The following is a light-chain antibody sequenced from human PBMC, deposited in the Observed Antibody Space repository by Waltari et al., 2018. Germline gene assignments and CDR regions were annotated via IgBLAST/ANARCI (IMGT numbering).Light chain of an antibody. V-gene: IGKV1-9*01. CDR2: GAS. Sequence: DIQLTQSPSFLSASVGHRITNTCRASQDISSYLAWYQQKPGRAPKVLISGASSLQSGVASRFSGSGSGTEFNLTISSLQPKDFATYYCQQVKTYPLTFGGGTKVEIK. J-gene: IGKJ4*01. CDR3: QQVKTYPLT. CDR1: QDISSY.